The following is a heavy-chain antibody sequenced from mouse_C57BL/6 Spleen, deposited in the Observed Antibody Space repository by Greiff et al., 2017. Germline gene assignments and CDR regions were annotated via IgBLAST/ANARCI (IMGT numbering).Heavy chain of an antibody. V-gene: IGHV5-17*01. Sequence: EVQLVESGGGLVKPGGSLKLSCAASGFTFSDYGMHWVRQAPEKGLEWVAYISSGSSTIYYADTVKGRFTISRDNAKNTLFLQMTSLRSEDTAMYYCARMDYSNYGCAYWGQGTLVTVSA. D-gene: IGHD2-5*01. CDR1: GFTFSDYG. CDR3: ARMDYSNYGCAY. J-gene: IGHJ3*01. CDR2: ISSGSSTI.